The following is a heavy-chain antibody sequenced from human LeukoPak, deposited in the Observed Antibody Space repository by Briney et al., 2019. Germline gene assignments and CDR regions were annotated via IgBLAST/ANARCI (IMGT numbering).Heavy chain of an antibody. CDR1: GYTSGYQ. CDR3: ARVPGAYFFDY. CDR2: LHPSGTT. Sequence: SETLSLTCAVSGYTSGYQWGWIRQPPGKGLEWIGSLHPSGTTYYNPSLKSRVTMSVDTSKKQFSLNLSSVTAADTAMYYCARVPGAYFFDYWGQGILVTVSS. D-gene: IGHD2-2*01. J-gene: IGHJ4*02. V-gene: IGHV4-38-2*01.